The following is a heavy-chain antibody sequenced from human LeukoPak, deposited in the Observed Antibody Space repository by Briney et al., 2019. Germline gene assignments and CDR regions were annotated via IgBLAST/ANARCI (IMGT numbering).Heavy chain of an antibody. CDR1: GFAFSNSG. V-gene: IGHV3-7*01. D-gene: IGHD6-13*01. CDR3: ARGTAAGTH. Sequence: SGGSLRLSCAASGFAFSNSGMHWVRQAPGEGLEWVANIKQDGSEKYYVDSVKGRFTISRDNAKNSLYLQMNSLRAEDTAVYYCARGTAAGTHWGQGTLVTVSS. J-gene: IGHJ4*02. CDR2: IKQDGSEK.